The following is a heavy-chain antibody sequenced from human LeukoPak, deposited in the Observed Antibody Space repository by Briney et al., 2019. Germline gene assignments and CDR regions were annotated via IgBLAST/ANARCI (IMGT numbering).Heavy chain of an antibody. Sequence: KPSETLSLTCTVSGGSISSSSYYWGWIRQPPGKGLEWIGSIYYSGTTNYNPSLKSRVTISVDTSKNQFSLKLSSVTAADTAVYYCTRGTDITVAGNYWGQGTLVTVSS. J-gene: IGHJ4*02. D-gene: IGHD6-19*01. CDR1: GGSISSSSYY. CDR2: IYYSGTT. CDR3: TRGTDITVAGNY. V-gene: IGHV4-39*07.